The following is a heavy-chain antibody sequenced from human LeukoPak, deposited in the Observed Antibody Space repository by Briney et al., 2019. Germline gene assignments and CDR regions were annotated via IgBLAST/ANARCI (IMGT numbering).Heavy chain of an antibody. CDR1: GFTFSSYA. J-gene: IGHJ4*02. CDR2: ISGSGGST. Sequence: GGSLRLSCAASGFTFSSYAMSWVRQAPGKGLEWVSAISGSGGSTYYADSVKGRFTISRDNSKNTLYLQMNSLRAEDTAVYYCATEDIVVVVAATPAYFDYWGQGTLVTVSS. D-gene: IGHD2-15*01. V-gene: IGHV3-23*01. CDR3: ATEDIVVVVAATPAYFDY.